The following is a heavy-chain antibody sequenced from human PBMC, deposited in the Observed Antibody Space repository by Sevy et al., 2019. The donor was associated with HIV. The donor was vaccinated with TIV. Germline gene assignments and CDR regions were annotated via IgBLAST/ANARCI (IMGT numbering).Heavy chain of an antibody. CDR2: ISGSGGST. Sequence: GGSLRLSCAASGFTFSSYAMSWVRQAPGKGLEWVSAISGSGGSTYYADSVKGRFTISRDNSKNTLYLQMNSLGAEDTAVYYCAKDPIVVVPAAMEADAFDIWGQGTMVTVSS. CDR3: AKDPIVVVPAAMEADAFDI. CDR1: GFTFSSYA. J-gene: IGHJ3*02. D-gene: IGHD2-2*01. V-gene: IGHV3-23*01.